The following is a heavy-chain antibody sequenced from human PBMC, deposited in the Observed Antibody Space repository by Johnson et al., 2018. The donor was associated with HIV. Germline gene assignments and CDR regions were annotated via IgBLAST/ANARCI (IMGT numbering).Heavy chain of an antibody. V-gene: IGHV3-20*04. Sequence: VQLVESGGGVVQPGRSLRLSCAASGFTFDDYGMSWVRQGPGKGLEWVSGINWNGGSTGYADSVKGRFTISRDNAKNSLYLQMNSLRAEDTAVYYCARERDTDMAGDAFDIWGQGTMVTVSS. CDR1: GFTFDDYG. CDR2: INWNGGST. D-gene: IGHD5-18*01. J-gene: IGHJ3*02. CDR3: ARERDTDMAGDAFDI.